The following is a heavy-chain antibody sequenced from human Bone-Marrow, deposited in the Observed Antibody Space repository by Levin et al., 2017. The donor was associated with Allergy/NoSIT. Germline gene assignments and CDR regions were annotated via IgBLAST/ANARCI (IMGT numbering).Heavy chain of an antibody. Sequence: PGGSLRLSCAASGFTFKNYEMHWVRQAPGKGMEWVAVISNDGTNTFYADSVKGRFTISRDNSKNTMYLQMNSLRPDDTSVYYCARGDEAAVAGSYYYGMDVWGQGTTVSVSS. V-gene: IGHV3-30-3*01. J-gene: IGHJ6*02. CDR1: GFTFKNYE. CDR2: ISNDGTNT. CDR3: ARGDEAAVAGSYYYGMDV. D-gene: IGHD6-19*01.